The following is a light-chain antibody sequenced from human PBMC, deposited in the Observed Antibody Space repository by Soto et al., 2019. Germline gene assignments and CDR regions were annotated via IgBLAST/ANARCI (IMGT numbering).Light chain of an antibody. Sequence: QSVLTQPASVSGSPGQSITISCTGTSSDVGGYNYVSWYQQHPGKAPKFMIYDVSNQPSGVSNRFSGSKSGNTASLTISGLQAEDEADYYCSSYTTSNTRQIVFGTGTKVTV. CDR2: DVS. J-gene: IGLJ1*01. CDR1: SSDVGGYNY. CDR3: SSYTTSNTRQIV. V-gene: IGLV2-14*01.